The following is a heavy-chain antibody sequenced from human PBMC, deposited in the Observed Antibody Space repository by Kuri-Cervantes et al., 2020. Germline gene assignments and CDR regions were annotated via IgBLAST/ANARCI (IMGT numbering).Heavy chain of an antibody. CDR2: IKSKTDGGTT. V-gene: IGHV3-15*01. Sequence: GGSLRLSCAASGFTFSNAWMSWVRQAPGRGLEWVGRIKSKTDGGTTDYAAPVKGRFTISRVDSKNTLYLQMNSLKTEDTAVYYCTTGEEEVGAFDIWGQGTMVTVSS. CDR1: GFTFSNAW. J-gene: IGHJ3*02. D-gene: IGHD1-26*01. CDR3: TTGEEEVGAFDI.